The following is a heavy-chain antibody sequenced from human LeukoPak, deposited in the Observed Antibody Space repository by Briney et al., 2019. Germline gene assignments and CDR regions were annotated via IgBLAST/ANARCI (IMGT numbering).Heavy chain of an antibody. Sequence: GGTLRLSCAASGFTFSSYGMSWVRQAPGKGLEWVSAISGSGGSTYYADSVKGRFTISRDNSKNTLYLQMNSLRAEDTALYYCARDRELTTVTQPRFDYWGQGTLVTVSS. CDR1: GFTFSSYG. D-gene: IGHD4-11*01. CDR3: ARDRELTTVTQPRFDY. J-gene: IGHJ4*02. CDR2: ISGSGGST. V-gene: IGHV3-23*01.